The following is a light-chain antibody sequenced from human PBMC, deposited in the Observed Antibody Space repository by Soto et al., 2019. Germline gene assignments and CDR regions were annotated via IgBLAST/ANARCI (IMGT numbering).Light chain of an antibody. Sequence: EIVMTQSPTILSVSPGERATLSCRASQSVSSNFAWYQQKPGEAPRLLIYGVYTRAPGIPARFSGSGPGTEFTLTISSLQSEDFAVYYCQHRMNWPLTFGQGTRLEIK. CDR1: QSVSSN. CDR3: QHRMNWPLT. J-gene: IGKJ5*01. CDR2: GVY. V-gene: IGKV3D-15*01.